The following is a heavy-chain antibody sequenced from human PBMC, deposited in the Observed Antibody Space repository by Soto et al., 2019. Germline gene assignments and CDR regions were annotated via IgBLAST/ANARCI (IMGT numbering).Heavy chain of an antibody. D-gene: IGHD3-22*01. Sequence: GALGLSCTTSVFTFGDYAMSWVRQAPGRGLDWVGFISSKAYGVTTEYAASVKGRFTISRDDSKSIAYLQMNSLKTEDTAVYYCTSRITMIVVAINDAFDIWGQGTMVTVSS. CDR3: TSRITMIVVAINDAFDI. CDR2: ISSKAYGVTT. J-gene: IGHJ3*02. V-gene: IGHV3-49*04. CDR1: VFTFGDYA.